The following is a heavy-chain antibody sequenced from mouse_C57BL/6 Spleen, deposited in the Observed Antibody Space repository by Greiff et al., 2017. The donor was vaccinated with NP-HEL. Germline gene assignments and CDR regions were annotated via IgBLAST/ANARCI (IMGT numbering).Heavy chain of an antibody. Sequence: VQLQQSGAELVKPGASVKLSCTASGFNIKDYYMHWVKQRTEQGLEWIGRIDPEDGETKYAPKFQGKATITADTSSNTAYLQLGSLTSEDTAVYYCAPQLGRVAYWGQGTLVTVSA. CDR3: APQLGRVAY. J-gene: IGHJ3*01. V-gene: IGHV14-2*01. D-gene: IGHD4-1*02. CDR2: IDPEDGET. CDR1: GFNIKDYY.